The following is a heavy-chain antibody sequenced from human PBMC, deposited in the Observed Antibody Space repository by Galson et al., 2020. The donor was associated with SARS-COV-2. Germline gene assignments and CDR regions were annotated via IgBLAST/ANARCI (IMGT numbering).Heavy chain of an antibody. D-gene: IGHD3-9*01. V-gene: IGHV4-31*03. CDR2: IYYSGST. J-gene: IGHJ4*02. CDR3: ARGLSSGLRYFDWLLFFDY. CDR1: GGSISSGGYY. Sequence: ASETLSLTCTVSGGSISSGGYYWSWIRQHPGKGLEWIGYIYYSGSTYYNPSLKSRVTISVDTSKNQFSLKLSSVTAADTAVYYWARGLSSGLRYFDWLLFFDYWGQGTLVTVSS.